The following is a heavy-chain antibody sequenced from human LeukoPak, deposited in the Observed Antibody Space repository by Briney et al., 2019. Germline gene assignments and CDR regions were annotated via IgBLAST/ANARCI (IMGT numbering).Heavy chain of an antibody. CDR2: FDPEDGET. CDR3: ATVGPDGYGWPDLDY. CDR1: GYTLTELS. J-gene: IGHJ4*02. D-gene: IGHD5-18*01. Sequence: ASVKVSCKVSGYTLTELSMHWVRQAPGKGLEWMGGFDPEDGETIYAQKFQGRVTMTEDTSTDTAYMELSSLRSEDTAVYYCATVGPDGYGWPDLDYWGQGTLVTVSS. V-gene: IGHV1-24*01.